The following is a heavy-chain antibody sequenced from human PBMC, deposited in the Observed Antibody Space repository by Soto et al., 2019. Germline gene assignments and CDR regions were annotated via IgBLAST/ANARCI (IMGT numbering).Heavy chain of an antibody. CDR2: IYSGGST. CDR3: ARDSRLLTYSYYGMDV. CDR1: GFTVSSNY. J-gene: IGHJ6*02. Sequence: GGSLRLSCAASGFTVSSNYMSWVRQAPGKGLEWVSVIYSGGSTYYADSVKGRFTISRDNSKNTLYLQMNSLRAEDTSVYYCARDSRLLTYSYYGMDVWGQGXTVTVSS. V-gene: IGHV3-53*01.